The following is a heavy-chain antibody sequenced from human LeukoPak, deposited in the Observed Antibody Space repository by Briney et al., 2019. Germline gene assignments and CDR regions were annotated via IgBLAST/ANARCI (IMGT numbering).Heavy chain of an antibody. V-gene: IGHV4-59*01. CDR1: GGSISSYY. J-gene: IGHJ4*02. Sequence: SETLSLTCTVSGGSISSYYWSWIRQPPGKGLEWIGYIYYSGSTNYNPSLKSRVTMSVDTSKNQFSLKLSSVTAADTAVYYCASTSRSSSSWAYFDYWGQGTLVTVSS. D-gene: IGHD6-6*01. CDR2: IYYSGST. CDR3: ASTSRSSSSWAYFDY.